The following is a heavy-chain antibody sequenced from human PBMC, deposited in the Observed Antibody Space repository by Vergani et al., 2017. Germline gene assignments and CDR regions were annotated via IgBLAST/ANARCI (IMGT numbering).Heavy chain of an antibody. CDR3: ARQVQIVVVPASIFLSGGWFDP. CDR2: INPNSGGT. D-gene: IGHD2-2*02. Sequence: QVQLVQSGAEVKKPGASVKVSCKASGYTFTGYYMHWVRQAPGQGLEWMGWINPNSGGTNYAQKFQGRVTMTRDTSISTAYMELSRLRSDDTAGYYCARQVQIVVVPASIFLSGGWFDPWGQGTLVTVSS. V-gene: IGHV1-2*02. CDR1: GYTFTGYY. J-gene: IGHJ5*02.